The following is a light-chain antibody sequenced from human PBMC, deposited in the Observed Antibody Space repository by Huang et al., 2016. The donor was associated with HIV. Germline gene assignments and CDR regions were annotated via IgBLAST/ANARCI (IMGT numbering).Light chain of an antibody. CDR2: WSS. Sequence: DIVMTQSPDSLPVSLGERATINCKSSQSVLDSSNKKNYLSWYQQKPGQPPNLLLYWSSVRWSGVPDRFRSSGSGTEFTLTINNLQAEDVAVYYRQQYYSTPAFGQGTNVDI. V-gene: IGKV4-1*01. CDR3: QQYYSTPA. J-gene: IGKJ1*01. CDR1: QSVLDSSNKKNY.